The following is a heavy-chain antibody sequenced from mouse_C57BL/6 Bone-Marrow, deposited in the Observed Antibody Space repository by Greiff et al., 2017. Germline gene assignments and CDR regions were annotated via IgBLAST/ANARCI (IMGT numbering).Heavy chain of an antibody. J-gene: IGHJ2*01. CDR2: IHPNSGST. D-gene: IGHD2-4*01. CDR1: GYTFTSYW. Sequence: QVQLQQPGAELVKPGASVKLSCKASGYTFTSYWMHWVKQRPGQGLEWIGMIHPNSGSTNYNEKFKSKATLTVDKSSRTAYMQLSSLPSEDSAVYYCARVGYDCYLHFDYWGQGTTLTVSS. V-gene: IGHV1-64*01. CDR3: ARVGYDCYLHFDY.